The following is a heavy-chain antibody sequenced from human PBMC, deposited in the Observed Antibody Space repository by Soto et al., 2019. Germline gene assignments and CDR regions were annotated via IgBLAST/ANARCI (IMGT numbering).Heavy chain of an antibody. D-gene: IGHD3-3*01. CDR1: GFTFSSYW. J-gene: IGHJ4*02. CDR2: IKQDGSEK. CDR3: ARDRSDFWSGYYYFDY. V-gene: IGHV3-7*01. Sequence: GGSLRLSCAASGFTFSSYWMSWVRQAPGKGLEWVANIKQDGSEKYYVDSVKGRFTISRDNAKNSLYLQMNSLRAEDTAFYYCARDRSDFWSGYYYFDYWGQGTLVTVSS.